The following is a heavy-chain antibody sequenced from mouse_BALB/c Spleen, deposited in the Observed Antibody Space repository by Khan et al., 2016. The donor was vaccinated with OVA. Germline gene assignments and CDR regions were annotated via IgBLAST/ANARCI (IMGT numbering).Heavy chain of an antibody. CDR1: GYTFTNYD. Sequence: QVQLQQPGTELVKPGASVKLSCKAYGYTFTNYDINWVRQRPEQGLEWIGWIFPGDDSTKYNEKFTDKATLTTDKSSSTAYMQLSRLTSEDSAVYFCARRRGSMDYWGQGTSVTVSS. J-gene: IGHJ4*01. V-gene: IGHV1-85*01. CDR2: IFPGDDST. CDR3: ARRRGSMDY.